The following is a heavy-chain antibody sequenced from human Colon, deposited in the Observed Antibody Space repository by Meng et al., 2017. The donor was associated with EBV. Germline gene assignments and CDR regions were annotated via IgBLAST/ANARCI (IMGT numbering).Heavy chain of an antibody. D-gene: IGHD3-16*01. CDR2: IFYSGNT. CDR1: GDSITTNGYY. V-gene: IGHV4-39*07. J-gene: IGHJ4*02. Sequence: QLQEAGPGLLKPSETLSLTCSVSGDSITTNGYYWGWIRQSPGKGLEWIGSIFYSGNTYFNPSLKTRVTISVDTSKNQFSLKLSSVTAADTAIYYCARERGGVTRDFDSWGQGALVTVSS. CDR3: ARERGGVTRDFDS.